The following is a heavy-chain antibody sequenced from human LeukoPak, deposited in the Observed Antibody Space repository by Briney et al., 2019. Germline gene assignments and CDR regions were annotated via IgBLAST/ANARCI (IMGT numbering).Heavy chain of an antibody. CDR1: GFTFSTYA. D-gene: IGHD2-8*01. J-gene: IGHJ3*02. Sequence: GGSLRFSCVASGFTFSTYAMSCVRQAPGKGLEWVALISYDGSIKYYADSVKGRFTISRDNSETTLYLQMNSLRPEDTAVYHCAKGRKQWWTFDVLDMWGQGTVVTVSS. CDR2: ISYDGSIK. V-gene: IGHV3-30*18. CDR3: AKGRKQWWTFDVLDM.